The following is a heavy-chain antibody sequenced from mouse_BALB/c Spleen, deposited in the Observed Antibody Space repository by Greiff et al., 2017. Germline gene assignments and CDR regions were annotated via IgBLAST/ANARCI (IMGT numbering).Heavy chain of an antibody. CDR1: GFTFSSYT. Sequence: EVKVVESGGGLVQPGGSLKLSCAASGFTFSSYTMSWVRQTPEKRLEWVAYISNGGGSTYYPDTVKGRFTISRDNAKNTLYLQMSSLKSEDTAMYYCARQLTTAPYYFDYWGQGTTLTVSS. CDR3: ARQLTTAPYYFDY. D-gene: IGHD1-2*01. CDR2: ISNGGGST. J-gene: IGHJ2*01. V-gene: IGHV5-12-2*01.